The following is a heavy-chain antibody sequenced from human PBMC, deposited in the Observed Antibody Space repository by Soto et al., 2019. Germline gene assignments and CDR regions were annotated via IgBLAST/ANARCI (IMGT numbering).Heavy chain of an antibody. V-gene: IGHV3-30-3*01. J-gene: IGHJ4*02. CDR3: ARPIGYNSPDY. Sequence: QVQLVESGGGVVQPGRSLRLSCAASGFTFSSYAMHWVRQAPGKGLEWVAVISYDGSNKYYADSVKGRFTISRDNSKNTLYLQMYSLRAEDTAVYYCARPIGYNSPDYWGQGTLVTVSS. D-gene: IGHD3-22*01. CDR1: GFTFSSYA. CDR2: ISYDGSNK.